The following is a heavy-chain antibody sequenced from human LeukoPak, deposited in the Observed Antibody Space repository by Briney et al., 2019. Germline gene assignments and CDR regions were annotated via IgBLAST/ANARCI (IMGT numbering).Heavy chain of an antibody. J-gene: IGHJ4*02. Sequence: SETLSLTCAVSGGSISSDYWSWIRQPPGKGLEWIGYISYSGSTSYDPSLKSRVTISGDSSKNRFSLKLSSVTAADTAVYYCARFYYDSRGYWYYFDYWGQGTLVTVSS. CDR3: ARFYYDSRGYWYYFDY. V-gene: IGHV4-59*08. CDR2: ISYSGST. D-gene: IGHD3-22*01. CDR1: GGSISSDY.